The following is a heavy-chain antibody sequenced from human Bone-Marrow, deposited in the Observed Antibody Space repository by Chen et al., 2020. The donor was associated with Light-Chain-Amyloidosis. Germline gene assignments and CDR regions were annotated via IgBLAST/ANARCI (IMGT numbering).Heavy chain of an antibody. D-gene: IGHD7-27*01. J-gene: IGHJ2*01. CDR1: GFLFNTYA. Sequence: QVQLVESGGGAVQPGKSLRLSCAASGFLFNTYAMHWVRQAPGKGLEWVATFWYDGSKKQYGDSVKGRFTISRDNSKNTIYLQMNNLTVEDTAVYFCARDRPKLGVWYFDLWGRGTLLTVSS. V-gene: IGHV3-33*01. CDR3: ARDRPKLGVWYFDL. CDR2: FWYDGSKK.